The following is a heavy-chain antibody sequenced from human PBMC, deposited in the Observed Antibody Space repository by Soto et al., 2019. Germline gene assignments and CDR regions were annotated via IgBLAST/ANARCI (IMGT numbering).Heavy chain of an antibody. V-gene: IGHV3-30*18. J-gene: IGHJ6*02. CDR2: ISYDGSNK. CDR1: GFTFSSYG. CDR3: AKDQLRGVRGVITYYYGMDV. Sequence: QVQLVESGGGVVQPGRSLRLSCAASGFTFSSYGMHWVRQAPGKGLEWVAVISYDGSNKYYADSVKGRFTISRDNSKNALYLQMSSLRAEDTAVYYCAKDQLRGVRGVITYYYGMDVWGQGTTVTVSS. D-gene: IGHD3-10*01.